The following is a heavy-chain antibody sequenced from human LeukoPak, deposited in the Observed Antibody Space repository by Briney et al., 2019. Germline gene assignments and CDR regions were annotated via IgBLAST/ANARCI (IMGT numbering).Heavy chain of an antibody. D-gene: IGHD2-2*02. CDR1: GDTFTDHD. J-gene: IGHJ4*02. CDR2: INPGNGIT. CDR3: TLYNY. Sequence: XSVXVXCKXSGDTFTDHDMHWVRQAPGQRLEWMGWINPGNGITKYSQEFQERVTITRDTTASKDYIELSGLTSEDMAIYYCTLYNYWGQGTLVTVSS. V-gene: IGHV1-3*03.